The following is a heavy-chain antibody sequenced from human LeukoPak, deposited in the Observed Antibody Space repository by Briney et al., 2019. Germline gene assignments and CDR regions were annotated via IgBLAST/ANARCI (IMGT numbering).Heavy chain of an antibody. Sequence: AQSLRLSCAASGFTFSSYGMTWVRQAPGKGLEWVSAISGSGGSTYYADSVKGRFTISRDNSKNTLYLQMNSLRAEDTAVYYCAKATAKYYFDYWGQGTLVTVSS. CDR1: GFTFSSYG. J-gene: IGHJ4*02. CDR2: ISGSGGST. CDR3: AKATAKYYFDY. D-gene: IGHD6-25*01. V-gene: IGHV3-23*01.